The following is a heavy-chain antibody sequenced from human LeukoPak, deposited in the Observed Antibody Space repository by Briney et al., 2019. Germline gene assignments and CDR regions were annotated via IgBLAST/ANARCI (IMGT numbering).Heavy chain of an antibody. CDR1: GFTFSNYW. Sequence: PGGSLRLSCAASGFTFSNYWMTWVRQAPGKGLEWVANIKPDGSVGYYVDSVWRRFIISRDNAGNSLYLQMNSLRVEDTAVYYCTQNLVAAAGDHWGQGTLLIVSS. CDR2: IKPDGSVG. CDR3: TQNLVAAAGDH. J-gene: IGHJ4*02. D-gene: IGHD6-13*01. V-gene: IGHV3-7*01.